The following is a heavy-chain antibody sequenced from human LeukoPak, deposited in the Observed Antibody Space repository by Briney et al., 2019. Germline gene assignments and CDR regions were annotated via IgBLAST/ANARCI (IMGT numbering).Heavy chain of an antibody. CDR3: ARAPPYCSGGSCYFDY. Sequence: SETLSLTCTVSGGSIRSYYWSWIRQPPGKGLEWIGYIYYSENTNYNPSLRSRITISVDMSKNQFSLKLSSVTAADTAVYYCARAPPYCSGGSCYFDYWGQGTLVTVSS. J-gene: IGHJ4*02. CDR1: GGSIRSYY. V-gene: IGHV4-59*01. CDR2: IYYSENT. D-gene: IGHD2-15*01.